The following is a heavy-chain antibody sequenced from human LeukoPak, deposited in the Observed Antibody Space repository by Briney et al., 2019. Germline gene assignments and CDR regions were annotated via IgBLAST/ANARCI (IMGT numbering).Heavy chain of an antibody. CDR3: ARERVQVVPAAELDY. V-gene: IGHV3-48*04. Sequence: GGSLRLSCAASGFTFSSYSMNWVRQAPGKGLEWVSYISSSSSTIYYADSVKGRFTIPRDNAKNSLYLQMNSLRAEDTAVYYCARERVQVVPAAELDYWGQGTLVTVSS. D-gene: IGHD2-2*01. J-gene: IGHJ4*02. CDR1: GFTFSSYS. CDR2: ISSSSSTI.